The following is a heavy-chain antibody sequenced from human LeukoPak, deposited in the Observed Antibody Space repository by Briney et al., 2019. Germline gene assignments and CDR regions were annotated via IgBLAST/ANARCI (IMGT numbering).Heavy chain of an antibody. D-gene: IGHD3-16*01. CDR1: GFTFSSYG. J-gene: IGHJ3*02. CDR3: ARQGEAADAFDI. Sequence: PGRSLRLSCAASGFTFSSYGMHWVRQAPGKGLEWVAVIWYDGSNKYYADSVKGRSTISRDNSKNTLYLQMNSLRAEDTAVYYCARQGEAADAFDIWGQGTMVTVSS. V-gene: IGHV3-33*01. CDR2: IWYDGSNK.